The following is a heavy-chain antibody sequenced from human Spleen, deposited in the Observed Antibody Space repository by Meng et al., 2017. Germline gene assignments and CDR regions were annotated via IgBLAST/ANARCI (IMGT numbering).Heavy chain of an antibody. V-gene: IGHV4-4*02. CDR3: ARLGGVDPSPPL. Sequence: LQESGPGLLKPSGPLLLTCVVSGGSISGNNWWSWVRQPPGKGLEWIGEIYHSGRTNYNSFLESRVTISVDQSKNQFSLNLYSVTAADTAFYYCARLGGVDPSPPLWGQGTLVTVSS. CDR2: IYHSGRT. D-gene: IGHD3-16*01. J-gene: IGHJ4*02. CDR1: GGSISGNNW.